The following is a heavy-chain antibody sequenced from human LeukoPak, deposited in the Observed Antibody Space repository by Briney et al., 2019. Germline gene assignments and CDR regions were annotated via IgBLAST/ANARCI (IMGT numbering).Heavy chain of an antibody. CDR2: FDPEDGEK. J-gene: IGHJ4*02. CDR3: ATDPYDYSNKGLYY. D-gene: IGHD4-11*01. Sequence: ASVKVSCKVSGYTLTELSMHWVRQAPGKGLEWMGGFDPEDGEKIYAQKFQGRVTMTEDTSTDTAYMELSSLRSEDTAVYYCATDPYDYSNKGLYYWGQGTLVTVSS. V-gene: IGHV1-24*01. CDR1: GYTLTELS.